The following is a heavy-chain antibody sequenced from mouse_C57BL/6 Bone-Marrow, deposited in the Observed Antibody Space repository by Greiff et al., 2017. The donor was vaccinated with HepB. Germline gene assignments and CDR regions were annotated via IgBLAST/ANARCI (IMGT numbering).Heavy chain of an antibody. CDR2: IDPSDSYT. CDR1: GYTFTSYW. Sequence: QVQLQQSGAELVMPGASVKLSCKASGYTFTSYWMHWVKQRPGQGLEWIGEIDPSDSYTNYNQKFKGKSTLTVDKSSSTAYMQLSSLTSEDSAVYDCARAYGSSPFAYWGQGTLVTVSA. D-gene: IGHD1-1*01. V-gene: IGHV1-69*01. J-gene: IGHJ3*01. CDR3: ARAYGSSPFAY.